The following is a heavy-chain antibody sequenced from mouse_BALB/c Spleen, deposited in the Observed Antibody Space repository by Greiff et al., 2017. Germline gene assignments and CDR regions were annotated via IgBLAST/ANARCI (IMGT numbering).Heavy chain of an antibody. CDR1: GYSITSGYS. V-gene: IGHV3-1*02. CDR3: ARSSTIYYAMDY. D-gene: IGHD2-1*01. CDR2: IHYSGST. Sequence: DVKLQESGPELVKPSQSLSLTCTVTGYSITSGYSWHWIRQFPGNKLEWMGYIHYSGSTNYNPSLKSRISITRDTSKNQFFLQLNSVTTEDTATYYCARSSTIYYAMDYWGQGTSVTVSS. J-gene: IGHJ4*01.